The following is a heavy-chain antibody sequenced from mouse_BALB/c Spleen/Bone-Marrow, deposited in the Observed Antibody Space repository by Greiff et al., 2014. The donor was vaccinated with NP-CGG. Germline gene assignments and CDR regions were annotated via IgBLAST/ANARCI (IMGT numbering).Heavy chain of an antibody. J-gene: IGHJ4*01. CDR2: IDPANGST. D-gene: IGHD4-1*01. CDR1: GFNIKDTY. Sequence: EVMLVESGAELVKPGASVKLSCTASGFNIKDTYMHWVKQRPEQGLEWIGRIDPANGSTKYDPKFQGKATITADTSSNTAYLQLSSLTSEDTAVYYCARWEYYAMDYWGQGTSVTVSS. V-gene: IGHV14-3*02. CDR3: ARWEYYAMDY.